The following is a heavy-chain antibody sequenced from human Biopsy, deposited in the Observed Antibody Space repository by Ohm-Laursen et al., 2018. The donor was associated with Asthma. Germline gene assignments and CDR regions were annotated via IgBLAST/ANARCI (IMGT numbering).Heavy chain of an antibody. J-gene: IGHJ3*01. CDR3: ARTYYDFLTGQVKDVFGV. CDR1: GYTFISYA. Sequence: GASVKVSCKASGYTFISYAIHWVRQAPGQRLERMGWVNTGNGDTKYSQKFQGRVTITRDTSASTAYMELRSLRSEDTATYYCARTYYDFLTGQVKDVFGVWGQGTMVTVSS. CDR2: VNTGNGDT. D-gene: IGHD3-9*01. V-gene: IGHV1-3*04.